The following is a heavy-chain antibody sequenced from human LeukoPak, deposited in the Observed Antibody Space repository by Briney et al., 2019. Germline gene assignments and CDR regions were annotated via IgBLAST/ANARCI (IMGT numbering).Heavy chain of an antibody. CDR2: ISGSGGST. Sequence: GGSLRLSCAASGFTFSSYAMSWVRQAPGKGLEWVSAISGSGGSTYYADSVKGRFTISRDNSKNTLYLQMNSLRAEDTAVYYCARVLRYCSGGNCYSGGLGYMDVWGKGTTVTISS. J-gene: IGHJ6*03. CDR1: GFTFSSYA. D-gene: IGHD2-15*01. CDR3: ARVLRYCSGGNCYSGGLGYMDV. V-gene: IGHV3-23*01.